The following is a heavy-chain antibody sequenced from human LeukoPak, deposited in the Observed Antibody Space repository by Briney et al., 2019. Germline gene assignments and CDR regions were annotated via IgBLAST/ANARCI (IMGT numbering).Heavy chain of an antibody. J-gene: IGHJ4*02. Sequence: GGSVRVSCTASLGTSSGDAITWVRQAPRQGLEWMGGIVPIFRTANSAQKFQGRVTITPEESTSTAYMALSSLTSEDTAVYYYARVGELELGYGDYYYWGQGTLVTVSS. V-gene: IGHV1-69*13. CDR1: LGTSSGDA. CDR2: IVPIFRTA. D-gene: IGHD4-17*01. CDR3: ARVGELELGYGDYYY.